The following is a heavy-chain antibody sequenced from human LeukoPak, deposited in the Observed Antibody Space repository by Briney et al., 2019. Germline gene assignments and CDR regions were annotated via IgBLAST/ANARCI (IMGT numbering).Heavy chain of an antibody. V-gene: IGHV4-59*08. CDR3: AGGRYDTSGYPDDY. D-gene: IGHD3-22*01. Sequence: SETLSLTSPVSGGFITRYYWGWFRPPPGKGLEWIGYIYYRGSTNCNPSLKSRVTISVDTSKNQFSLKLSSVTAADTAVYYCAGGRYDTSGYPDDYWGQGTLVTVSS. J-gene: IGHJ4*02. CDR2: IYYRGST. CDR1: GGFITRYY.